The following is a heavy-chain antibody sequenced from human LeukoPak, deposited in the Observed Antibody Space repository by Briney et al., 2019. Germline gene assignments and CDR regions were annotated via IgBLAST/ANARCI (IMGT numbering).Heavy chain of an antibody. Sequence: ASVKVSCKASGGTFTNYAISWVRQAPGQGLEWMGGIIPIFGTPNYAQKFQGRVTITADTSTKTAYMELSSLRSGDTAVYFCARGDTLYGSSAHAGYWGQGTLVTVSS. CDR1: GGTFTNYA. J-gene: IGHJ4*02. CDR3: ARGDTLYGSSAHAGY. V-gene: IGHV1-69*06. CDR2: IIPIFGTP. D-gene: IGHD6-13*01.